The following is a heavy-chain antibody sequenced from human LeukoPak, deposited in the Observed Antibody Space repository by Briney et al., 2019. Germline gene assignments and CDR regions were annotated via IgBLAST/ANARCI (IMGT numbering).Heavy chain of an antibody. J-gene: IGHJ5*02. CDR1: GYTFTSYG. CDR2: ISAYNGNT. Sequence: ASVKVSCKASGYTFTSYGISWVRQAPGQGLEWMGWISAYNGNTNYAQKLQGRVTMTTDTSTSTAYMELRSLRSDDTAVYYCARAGLRYFDWLSPPGNWFDPWGQGTLVTVSS. CDR3: ARAGLRYFDWLSPPGNWFDP. D-gene: IGHD3-9*01. V-gene: IGHV1-18*01.